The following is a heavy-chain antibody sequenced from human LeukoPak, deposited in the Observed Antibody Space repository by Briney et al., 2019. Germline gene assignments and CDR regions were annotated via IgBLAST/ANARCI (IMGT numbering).Heavy chain of an antibody. CDR1: GFTFRSYA. CDR3: VRKLHYYVAMDF. J-gene: IGHJ6*02. D-gene: IGHD3-10*02. V-gene: IGHV3-23*01. Sequence: PGGSLRLSCAASGFTFRSYAMSWVRQAPGKGLEWVSGISGTGGGTYYADSVKGRFTISRDNSKNTLYLQMNSLRAEDTALYYCVRKLHYYVAMDFWGEGTAVTVS. CDR2: ISGTGGGT.